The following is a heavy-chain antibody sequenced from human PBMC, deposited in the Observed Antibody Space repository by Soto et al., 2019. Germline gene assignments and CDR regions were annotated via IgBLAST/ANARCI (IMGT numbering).Heavy chain of an antibody. CDR1: GYTLTSYT. CDR3: ARGGGVGFGDYTTGGMDV. J-gene: IGHJ6*02. CDR2: INAGNGNT. Sequence: QVQLVQSGAEVKKPGASAKVSCKASGYTLTSYTMHWVRQAPGQRLEWMGWINAGNGNTKYSQKCQGRVTITRDTSASTAYMELSSLRSEDTAVYYCARGGGVGFGDYTTGGMDVWGQGTTVTVSS. V-gene: IGHV1-3*01. D-gene: IGHD2-8*02.